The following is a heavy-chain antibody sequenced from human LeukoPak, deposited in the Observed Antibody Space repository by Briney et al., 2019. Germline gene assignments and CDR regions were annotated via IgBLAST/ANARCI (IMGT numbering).Heavy chain of an antibody. Sequence: PSETLSLTCTVSGGSISSYYWSWIRQPPGKGLEWIGYIYYSGSTNYNPSLKSRVTISVDTSKNQFSLKLSSVTAADTAVYYCASLYSSGWPPSDYWGQGTLVTISS. J-gene: IGHJ4*02. CDR2: IYYSGST. CDR1: GGSISSYY. CDR3: ASLYSSGWPPSDY. D-gene: IGHD6-19*01. V-gene: IGHV4-59*08.